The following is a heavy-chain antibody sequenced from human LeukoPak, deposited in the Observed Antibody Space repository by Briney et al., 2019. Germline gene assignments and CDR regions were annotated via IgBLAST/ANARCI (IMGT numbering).Heavy chain of an antibody. CDR2: INPDGSST. CDR1: GFTFSSYW. CDR3: ASSLGPDY. J-gene: IGHJ4*02. D-gene: IGHD3-16*01. V-gene: IGHV3-74*01. Sequence: VGSLRLSSAASGFTFSSYWMHWVRQAPGKGLVWVSHINPDGSSTTYADSVKGRFTISRDNAKNTLYLQMNSLRAEDTAVYYCASSLGPDYWGLGTLVSVSS.